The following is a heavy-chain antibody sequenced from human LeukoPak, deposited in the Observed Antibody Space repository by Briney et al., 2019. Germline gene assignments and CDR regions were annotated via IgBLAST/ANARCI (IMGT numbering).Heavy chain of an antibody. J-gene: IGHJ5*02. CDR2: IIHSGST. CDR1: GGSFSGYY. V-gene: IGHV4-34*12. CDR3: ARRIDILTGFGGEVWFDP. Sequence: SETLSLTCAVYGGSFSGYYWSWIRQPPGKGLEWIGEIIHSGSTNYNPSLKSRVTISVDTSKSQFSLKLSSVTAADTAVYYCARRIDILTGFGGEVWFDPWGQGTLVTVSS. D-gene: IGHD3-9*01.